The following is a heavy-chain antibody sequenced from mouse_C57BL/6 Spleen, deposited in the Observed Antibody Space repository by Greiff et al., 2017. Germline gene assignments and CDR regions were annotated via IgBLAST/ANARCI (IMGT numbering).Heavy chain of an antibody. D-gene: IGHD1-1*01. J-gene: IGHJ2*01. V-gene: IGHV1-82*01. CDR3: ASSPNYYGSSLDY. Sequence: VQLQQSGPELVKPGASVKISCKASGYAFSSSWMNWVKQRPGKGLEWIGRIYPGDGDTNYNGKFKGKATLTADKSSSTAYMQLSSLTSEDSAVYFCASSPNYYGSSLDYWGQGTTLTVSS. CDR2: IYPGDGDT. CDR1: GYAFSSSW.